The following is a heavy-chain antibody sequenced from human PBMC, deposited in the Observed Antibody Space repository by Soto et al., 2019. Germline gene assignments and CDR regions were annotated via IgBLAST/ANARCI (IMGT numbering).Heavy chain of an antibody. V-gene: IGHV3-30-3*01. Sequence: QVQLVESGGGVVQPGRSLRLSCAASGFTFSNYAMHWVRQAPGKGLEWVAVISYDGSNKYYADSVKGRFTISRDNSKNTLYLQMNSLRAEDTAVYYCARRPVTYYFDYWGQRTLVTVSS. CDR2: ISYDGSNK. D-gene: IGHD4-17*01. CDR1: GFTFSNYA. CDR3: ARRPVTYYFDY. J-gene: IGHJ4*02.